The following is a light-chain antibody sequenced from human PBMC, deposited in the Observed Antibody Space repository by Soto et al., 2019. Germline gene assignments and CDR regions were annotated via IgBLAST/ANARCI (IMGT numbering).Light chain of an antibody. CDR1: SSDIGGYNS. V-gene: IGLV2-14*01. CDR2: EVT. Sequence: QSALTQPASVSGSPGQSITISCTGISSDIGGYNSVSWCQQHPGKAPKLIIYEVTNRPSGVSNRFSGSESGNTASLTISGLQPEDEADYYCSSHTSSRTYVFGTGTKVTVL. J-gene: IGLJ1*01. CDR3: SSHTSSRTYV.